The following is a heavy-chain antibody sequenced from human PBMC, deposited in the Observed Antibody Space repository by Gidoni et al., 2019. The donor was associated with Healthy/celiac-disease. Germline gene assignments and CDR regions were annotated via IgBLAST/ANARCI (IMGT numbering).Heavy chain of an antibody. V-gene: IGHV3-9*01. CDR3: AKDPALGSGLDY. CDR2: ISWNSGSI. Sequence: EVQLVESGGGLVQPGRSLRLSCAASGFTFDDYAMHWVRQAPGKGLEWVSGISWNSGSIGYADSVKGRFTISRDNAKNSLYLQMNSLRAEDTALYYCAKDPALGSGLDYWGQGTLVTVSS. CDR1: GFTFDDYA. D-gene: IGHD6-19*01. J-gene: IGHJ4*02.